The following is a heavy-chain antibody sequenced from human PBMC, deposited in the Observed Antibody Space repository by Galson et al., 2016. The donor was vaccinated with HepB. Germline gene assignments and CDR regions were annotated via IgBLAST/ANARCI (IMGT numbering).Heavy chain of an antibody. CDR1: GYNFPSQW. J-gene: IGHJ4*02. CDR2: IYPGDSDT. CDR3: ASGKWRDFDY. Sequence: QSGAEVKKPGESLKISCQASGYNFPSQWIGWVRQMPGKGLEWMGLIYPGDSDTRYSPSVQGQVTISADRSNSTAYLQWSSLEASDTAIYYCASGKWRDFDYWGQGTLVTVSS. V-gene: IGHV5-51*01. D-gene: IGHD1-26*01.